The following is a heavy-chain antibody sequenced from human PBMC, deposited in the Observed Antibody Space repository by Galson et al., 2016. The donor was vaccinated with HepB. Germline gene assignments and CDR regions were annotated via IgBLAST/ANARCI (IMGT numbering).Heavy chain of an antibody. Sequence: SLRLSCAASGFTFSTNSMTWVRQAPGKGLEWLSYIDSSSYRIYYADSVKGRFTISRDNAKNSLYLQMNSLRDEDTAVFYCARAPMIRGLITYFDDWGQGTLVTVSS. D-gene: IGHD3-10*01. CDR2: IDSSSYRI. CDR3: ARAPMIRGLITYFDD. V-gene: IGHV3-48*02. J-gene: IGHJ4*02. CDR1: GFTFSTNS.